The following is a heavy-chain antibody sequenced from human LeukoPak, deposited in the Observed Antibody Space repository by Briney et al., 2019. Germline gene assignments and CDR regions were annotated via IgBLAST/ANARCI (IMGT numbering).Heavy chain of an antibody. D-gene: IGHD3-10*01. Sequence: ASVKVSCKASGYTFTSYGISWVRQAPGQGLEWMGGIIPIFGTANYAQKFQGRVTITTDESTSTAYMELSSLRSEDTAVYYCARVIMVRNWFDPWGQGTLVTVSS. CDR3: ARVIMVRNWFDP. CDR2: IIPIFGTA. CDR1: GYTFTSYG. V-gene: IGHV1-69*05. J-gene: IGHJ5*02.